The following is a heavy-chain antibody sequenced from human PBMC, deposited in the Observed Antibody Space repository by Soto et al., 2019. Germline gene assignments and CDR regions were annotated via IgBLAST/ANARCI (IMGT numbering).Heavy chain of an antibody. CDR1: GGSISSYY. V-gene: IGHV4-4*07. D-gene: IGHD1-26*01. Sequence: SETLSLTCTVSGGSISSYYWSWIRQPAGKGLEWIGRIYTSGSTNYNPSLKSRVTMSVDTSKNQFPLKLSSVTAADTAVYYCERWGYYYYYGMDVWGQGTTVTVSS. CDR2: IYTSGST. CDR3: ERWGYYYYYGMDV. J-gene: IGHJ6*02.